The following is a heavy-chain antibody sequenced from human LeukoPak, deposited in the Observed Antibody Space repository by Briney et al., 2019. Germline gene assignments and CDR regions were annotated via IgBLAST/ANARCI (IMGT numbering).Heavy chain of an antibody. CDR1: GFTFSGYY. CDR2: INPNSGGT. D-gene: IGHD1-14*01. CDR3: ARVESPTGPLDP. Sequence: ASVKVSCKASGFTFSGYYMHWVRQVLGQGLEWMGWINPNSGGTNYAQKFQGRVTMTRDTSISTAYMELSRLRSDDTAVYYCARVESPTGPLDPWGQGTLVTVSS. J-gene: IGHJ5*02. V-gene: IGHV1-2*02.